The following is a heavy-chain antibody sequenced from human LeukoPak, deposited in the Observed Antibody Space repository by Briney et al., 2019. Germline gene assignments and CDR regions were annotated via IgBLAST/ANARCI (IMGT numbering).Heavy chain of an antibody. CDR3: AVLGIAAAGAFFDY. CDR2: ISAYNGNT. J-gene: IGHJ4*02. V-gene: IGHV1-18*01. CDR1: GYTFTSYG. D-gene: IGHD6-13*01. Sequence: ASVTVSFTASGYTFTSYGISWVRQAPGQGLEWMGWISAYNGNTNYAQKLQGRVTMTTDTSTSTAYMELRSLRSDDTAVYYCAVLGIAAAGAFFDYWGQGTLVTVSS.